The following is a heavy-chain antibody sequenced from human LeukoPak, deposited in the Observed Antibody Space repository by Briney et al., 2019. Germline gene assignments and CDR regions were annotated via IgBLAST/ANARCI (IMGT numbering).Heavy chain of an antibody. Sequence: GGSLRLSCAASGFTFSSYEMNWVRQAPGKGLEWVSYISSSGSTIYYADSVKGRFTISRDNAKNSLYLQMNSLRAEDTAVYYCARDGLDYDILTGFDYWGQGPWSPSPQ. D-gene: IGHD3-9*01. CDR3: ARDGLDYDILTGFDY. V-gene: IGHV3-48*03. J-gene: IGHJ4*01. CDR1: GFTFSSYE. CDR2: ISSSGSTI.